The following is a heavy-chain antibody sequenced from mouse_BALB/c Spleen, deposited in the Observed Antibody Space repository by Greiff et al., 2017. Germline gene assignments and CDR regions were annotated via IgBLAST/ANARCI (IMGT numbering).Heavy chain of an antibody. Sequence: VQLQQSGAELVKPGASVKLSCTASGFNIKDTYMHWVKQRPEQGLEWIGRLDPANGNTKYDPKFQGKATITADTSSNTAYLQLSSLTSEDTAVYYCARWRDGYSDYWGQGTTLTVAA. J-gene: IGHJ2*01. CDR3: ARWRDGYSDY. V-gene: IGHV14-3*02. CDR1: GFNIKDTY. CDR2: LDPANGNT. D-gene: IGHD2-3*01.